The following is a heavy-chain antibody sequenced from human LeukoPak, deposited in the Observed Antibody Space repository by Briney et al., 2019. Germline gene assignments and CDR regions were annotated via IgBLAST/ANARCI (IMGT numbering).Heavy chain of an antibody. CDR2: IKQDGSQK. Sequence: GGSLRLSCVGSGFTYSSYWMSWVRQAPGKGLEWVANIKQDGSQKYYVDPVKGRFTISRDNAKNSLYLQMNSLRAEDMAVYYCARHSGSQGYAFDIWGQGTMVTVSS. J-gene: IGHJ3*02. CDR3: ARHSGSQGYAFDI. V-gene: IGHV3-7*01. CDR1: GFTYSSYW. D-gene: IGHD1-26*01.